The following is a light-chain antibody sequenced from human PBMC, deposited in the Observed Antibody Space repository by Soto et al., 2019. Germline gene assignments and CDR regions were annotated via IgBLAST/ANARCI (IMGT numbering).Light chain of an antibody. CDR2: EVS. Sequence: QSALTQPTSASGSPGQSVTISCTGSSSDVGYYKYVSWYQQHPGKAPKLMIYEVSKRPSGVPDRFSGSKSGNTASLTVSGLQAEDEADYYCCSYAGSSNVVFGGGTKLTVL. CDR3: CSYAGSSNVV. V-gene: IGLV2-8*01. CDR1: SSDVGYYKY. J-gene: IGLJ2*01.